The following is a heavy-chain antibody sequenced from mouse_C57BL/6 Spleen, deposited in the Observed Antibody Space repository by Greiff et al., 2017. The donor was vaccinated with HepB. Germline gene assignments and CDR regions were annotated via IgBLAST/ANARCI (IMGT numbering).Heavy chain of an antibody. Sequence: QVQLQQSGAELAKPGASVKLSCKASGYTFTSYWMHWVKQRPGQGLEWIGYINPSSGYTKYNQKFKDKATLTADKSSSTAYMQLSSLTYEDAAVYYCAIFPYGNWDAMDYWGQGTSVTVSS. CDR1: GYTFTSYW. V-gene: IGHV1-7*01. D-gene: IGHD2-1*01. J-gene: IGHJ4*01. CDR2: INPSSGYT. CDR3: AIFPYGNWDAMDY.